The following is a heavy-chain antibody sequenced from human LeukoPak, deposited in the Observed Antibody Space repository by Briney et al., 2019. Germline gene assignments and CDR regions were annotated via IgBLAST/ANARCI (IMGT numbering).Heavy chain of an antibody. J-gene: IGHJ4*02. CDR1: GGSISSYS. V-gene: IGHV4-59*01. CDR3: ARSYFDILTAYYQFDY. CDR2: IYNSGST. D-gene: IGHD3-9*01. Sequence: PSETLSLTCTVSGGSISSYSWSWIRQPPGKGLEWIGYIYNSGSTNYNPSLKSRVTISIDTSKNQFSLNLSSVTAADTAMYYCARSYFDILTAYYQFDYWGRGILVTVSA.